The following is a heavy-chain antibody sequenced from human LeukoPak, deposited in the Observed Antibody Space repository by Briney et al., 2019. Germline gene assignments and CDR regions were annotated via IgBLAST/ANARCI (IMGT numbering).Heavy chain of an antibody. CDR2: IYYSGST. CDR1: GGSISSSSYY. CDR3: ARSASGGYNYTFGLNFDY. D-gene: IGHD5-24*01. V-gene: IGHV4-39*07. J-gene: IGHJ4*02. Sequence: SETLSLTCTVSGGSISSSSYYWGWIRQPPGKGLEWIGSIYYSGSTYYNPSLKSRVTISVDTSKNQFSLKLSSVTAADTAVYYCARSASGGYNYTFGLNFDYWGQGTLVTVSS.